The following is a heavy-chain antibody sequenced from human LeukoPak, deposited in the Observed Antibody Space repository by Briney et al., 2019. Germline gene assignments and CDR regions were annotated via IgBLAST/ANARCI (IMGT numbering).Heavy chain of an antibody. CDR3: ARRGVVASFDY. V-gene: IGHV3-21*01. CDR1: GFTFSSYS. J-gene: IGHJ4*02. Sequence: GGSLRLSCAASGFTFSSYSMNWVRQAPGKGLEWVSSISSSSSYIYYADSVKGRLTISRDNAKNSLYLQMNSLRAEDTAVYYCARRGVVASFDYWGQGTLVTVSS. CDR2: ISSSSSYI. D-gene: IGHD5-12*01.